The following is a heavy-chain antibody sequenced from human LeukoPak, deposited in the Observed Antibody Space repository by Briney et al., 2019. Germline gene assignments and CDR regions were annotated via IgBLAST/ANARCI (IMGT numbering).Heavy chain of an antibody. CDR2: ISYSGYT. V-gene: IGHV4-31*03. CDR1: GGSISSGGHY. Sequence: SETLSLTCTVSGGSISSGGHYWSWIRQHPGRGLEWIGYISYSGYTYYNPSLQSRLTISVDTSRNQFSLKLSSVTAADTAVYHCARNGYTYGLDYWGQGTLVTVSS. J-gene: IGHJ4*02. CDR3: ARNGYTYGLDY. D-gene: IGHD5-18*01.